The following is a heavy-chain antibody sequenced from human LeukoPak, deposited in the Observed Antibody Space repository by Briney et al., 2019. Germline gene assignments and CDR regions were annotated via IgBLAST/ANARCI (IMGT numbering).Heavy chain of an antibody. Sequence: GGSLRLSCAASGFTFSSYAMHWVRQAPGKGLEWVAVISYDGSNIYYADSVKGRFTISRDNSKNTLYLQMNSLRAEDTAVYYCATPAPKLRYFDWSLDYWGQGTLVTVSS. CDR2: ISYDGSNI. J-gene: IGHJ4*02. V-gene: IGHV3-30*04. CDR1: GFTFSSYA. CDR3: ATPAPKLRYFDWSLDY. D-gene: IGHD3-9*01.